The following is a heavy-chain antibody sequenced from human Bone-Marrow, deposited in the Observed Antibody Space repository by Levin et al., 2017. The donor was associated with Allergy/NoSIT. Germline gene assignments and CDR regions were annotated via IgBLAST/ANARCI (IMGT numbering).Heavy chain of an antibody. D-gene: IGHD2-8*02. J-gene: IGHJ4*02. CDR1: GFNFHDYC. Sequence: PGGSLRLSCVASGFNFHDYCMTWVRQAPGKGLEWVATIKEDGSEKFYVESMEGRFSISRDNARNSLYLEIDSLRVEDTAVYYCARSGDWRSYFHNCGQGTLVTVSS. V-gene: IGHV3-7*03. CDR2: IKEDGSEK. CDR3: ARSGDWRSYFHN.